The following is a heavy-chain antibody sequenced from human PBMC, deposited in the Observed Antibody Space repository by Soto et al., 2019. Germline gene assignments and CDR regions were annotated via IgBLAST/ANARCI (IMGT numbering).Heavy chain of an antibody. Sequence: QVHLVQSGAEVKKPGASVKVSCKASGYTFTSYYMHWVRQAPGQGLEWMGVINPSGGSTSYAQKFQGRVTMTRDTPTSTVYMEVSSLRSEDTAVYYCARDAEAETIAVADNNWFDPWGQGTLVTVSS. J-gene: IGHJ5*02. D-gene: IGHD6-13*01. CDR3: ARDAEAETIAVADNNWFDP. CDR2: INPSGGST. V-gene: IGHV1-46*03. CDR1: GYTFTSYY.